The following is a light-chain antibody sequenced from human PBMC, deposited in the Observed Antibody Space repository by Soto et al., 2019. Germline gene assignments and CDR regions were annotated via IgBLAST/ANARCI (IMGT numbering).Light chain of an antibody. J-gene: IGKJ2*01. CDR3: QQYYSTPYP. CDR1: QSVLYSSNNKNY. CDR2: WAS. Sequence: DIVMTQSPDSLAVSLGERATINCKSSQSVLYSSNNKNYLAWYQQRPGQPPKLLIYWASTRESGVPDRFSGSGSGTDFTLPISSLQAADVAVYYCQQYYSTPYPFGQGTKLEIK. V-gene: IGKV4-1*01.